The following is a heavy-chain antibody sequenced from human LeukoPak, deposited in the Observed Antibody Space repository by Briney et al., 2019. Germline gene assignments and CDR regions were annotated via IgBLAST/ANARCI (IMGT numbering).Heavy chain of an antibody. J-gene: IGHJ4*02. CDR1: GFTFSNYA. V-gene: IGHV3-23*01. CDR2: ISGSGGTT. CDR3: AKDLTTRSWLPFDS. Sequence: GGSLRLSCAASGFTFSNYAMSWVRQAPGKGLEWVSAISGSGGTTYYADSLKGRFTISRDNSKNTLYLQMNSLRAEDTALYYCAKDLTTRSWLPFDSWGQGILVTVSS. D-gene: IGHD3-22*01.